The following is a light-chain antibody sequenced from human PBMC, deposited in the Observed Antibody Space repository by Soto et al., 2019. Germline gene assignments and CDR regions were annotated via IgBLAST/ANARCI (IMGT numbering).Light chain of an antibody. Sequence: DIQMTQSPPSLSASAGDRVTITCQASQDISSYLNWYQQKPGEAPKLLIYDASNLQTGVPSRFSGSGSGTDFTFTIRSLQPEDIATYYCQQYENMPITFGQGTRLEIK. V-gene: IGKV1-33*01. CDR1: QDISSY. CDR2: DAS. CDR3: QQYENMPIT. J-gene: IGKJ5*01.